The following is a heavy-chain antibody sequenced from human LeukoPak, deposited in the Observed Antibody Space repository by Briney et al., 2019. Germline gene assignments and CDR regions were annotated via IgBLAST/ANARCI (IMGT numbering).Heavy chain of an antibody. CDR2: IYTSGST. D-gene: IGHD2-21*01. J-gene: IGHJ5*02. V-gene: IGHV4-4*07. CDR1: GGSISSYY. CDR3: AREHIVVVIAIGSWFDP. Sequence: PSETLSLTCTVSGGSISSYYWSWIRQPAGKGLEWIGRIYTSGSTNYNPSLKSRVTMSVDTSKNQFSLKLSSVTAADTAVYYCAREHIVVVIAIGSWFDPWGQGTLVTVSS.